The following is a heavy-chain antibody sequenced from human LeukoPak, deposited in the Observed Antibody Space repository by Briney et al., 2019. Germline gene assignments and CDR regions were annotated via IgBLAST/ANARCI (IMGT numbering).Heavy chain of an antibody. CDR1: GITFSSYS. J-gene: IGHJ4*02. Sequence: GGSLRLSCAASGITFSSYSMSWVRQAPGKGLEWVSRISGISGSAYYADSVKGRFTISRDNSKNTLYLQMNSLRAEDTAVYSCARLATVTTFSPVVYWGQGTLVTVSS. CDR2: ISGISGSA. V-gene: IGHV3-23*01. D-gene: IGHD4-17*01. CDR3: ARLATVTTFSPVVY.